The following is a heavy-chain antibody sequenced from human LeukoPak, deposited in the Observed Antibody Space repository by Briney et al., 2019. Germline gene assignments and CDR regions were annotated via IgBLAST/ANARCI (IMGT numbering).Heavy chain of an antibody. CDR3: ARGNTGYSSAWGRDFDY. V-gene: IGHV3-66*01. D-gene: IGHD6-19*01. Sequence: PGGSLRLSCAASGFSVSGHYVSWVRQAPGKGLEWVSVLYSGGDTYYADSVKGRFTISRDTSKNTLYLQMNGLRAEDTAVYYCARGNTGYSSAWGRDFDYWGQGTLVTVSS. J-gene: IGHJ4*02. CDR1: GFSVSGHY. CDR2: LYSGGDT.